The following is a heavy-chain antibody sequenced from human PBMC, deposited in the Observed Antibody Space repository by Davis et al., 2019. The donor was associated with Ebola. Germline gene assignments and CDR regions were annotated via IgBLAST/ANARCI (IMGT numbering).Heavy chain of an antibody. CDR2: ISYDGSIK. J-gene: IGHJ4*02. Sequence: GESLKISCAVSGFTFSTHIMHWVRQAPGKGLEWVAVISYDGSIKYYADSVKGRFTISRDNSKNTLYLQMNSLRAEDTAVYYCAKGRTGDPIYWGQGTLVTVSS. CDR1: GFTFSTHI. V-gene: IGHV3-30-3*01. CDR3: AKGRTGDPIY. D-gene: IGHD1-14*01.